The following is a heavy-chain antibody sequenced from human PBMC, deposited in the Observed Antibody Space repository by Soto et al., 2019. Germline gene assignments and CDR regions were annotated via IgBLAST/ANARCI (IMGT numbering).Heavy chain of an antibody. CDR2: TYYRSRWYN. Sequence: SQTLSLTCAISGDSVSSKSAAWNWSRQSASRGLEWLGRTYYRSRWYNEYAVSVKSRITINPDTSKNQFYLQLNSVTPEDTAVYYCARTTSVFDYWGQGTQVTVSS. CDR3: ARTTSVFDY. V-gene: IGHV6-1*01. D-gene: IGHD1-1*01. CDR1: GDSVSSKSAA. J-gene: IGHJ4*02.